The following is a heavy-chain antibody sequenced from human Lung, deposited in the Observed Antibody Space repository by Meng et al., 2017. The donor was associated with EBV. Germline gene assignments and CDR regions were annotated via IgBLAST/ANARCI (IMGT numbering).Heavy chain of an antibody. CDR2: IYYSGST. V-gene: IGHV4-31*03. CDR3: ARVSSGWDYFDY. D-gene: IGHD6-19*01. Sequence: QGQLQESGPGLVKPSQPLSLTCTVSGGCVSSGGYYWTWIRQHPGKGLEWFGHIYYSGSTFYNPSLKRRVIISIDTSKNQFSLNLRSVTAADTAVYCCARVSSGWDYFDYWGQGTLVTVSS. J-gene: IGHJ4*02. CDR1: GGCVSSGGYY.